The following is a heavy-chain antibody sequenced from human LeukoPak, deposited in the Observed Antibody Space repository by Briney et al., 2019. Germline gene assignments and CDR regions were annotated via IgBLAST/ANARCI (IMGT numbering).Heavy chain of an antibody. D-gene: IGHD3-22*01. CDR2: ISAYNGNT. J-gene: IGHJ4*02. Sequence: ASVKVSCKASGYTFTSYGISWVRQAPGQGLEWMGWISAYNGNTNYAQKLQGRVTMTTDTSTSTAYMELRSLRSDDTAVYYCAKARVAAGRSSGSPLDYWGQGTLVTVSS. CDR3: AKARVAAGRSSGSPLDY. CDR1: GYTFTSYG. V-gene: IGHV1-18*01.